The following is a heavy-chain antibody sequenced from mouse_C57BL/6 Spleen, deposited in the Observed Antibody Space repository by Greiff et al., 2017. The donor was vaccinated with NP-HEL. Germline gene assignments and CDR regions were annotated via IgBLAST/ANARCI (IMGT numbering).Heavy chain of an antibody. CDR2: IWSGGST. V-gene: IGHV2-4*01. CDR3: AKGTVVAPYAMDY. J-gene: IGHJ4*01. D-gene: IGHD1-1*01. Sequence: QVQLKESGPGLVQPSQSLSITCTVSGFSLTSYGVHWVRQPPGKGLEWLGVIWSGGSTDYNAAFISRLSISKDNSKSQVFFKMNSLQADDTAIYYCAKGTVVAPYAMDYWGQGTSVTVSS. CDR1: GFSLTSYG.